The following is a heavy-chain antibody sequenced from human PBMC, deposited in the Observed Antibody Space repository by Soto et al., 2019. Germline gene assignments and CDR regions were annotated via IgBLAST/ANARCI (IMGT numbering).Heavy chain of an antibody. J-gene: IGHJ3*02. CDR1: GYTFTSYD. CDR3: ASGAITIFGVVITDAFDI. CDR2: MNPNSGNT. V-gene: IGHV1-8*01. D-gene: IGHD3-3*01. Sequence: ASVKVSCKASGYTFTSYDINWVRQATGQGLEWMGWMNPNSGNTGYAQKFQGRVTMTRNTSISTAYMELSSLRSEDTAVYYCASGAITIFGVVITDAFDIWGQGTMVTVSS.